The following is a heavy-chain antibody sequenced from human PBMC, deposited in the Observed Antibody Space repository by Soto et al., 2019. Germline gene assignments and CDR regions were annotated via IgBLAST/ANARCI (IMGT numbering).Heavy chain of an antibody. CDR1: GRTFSSYA. D-gene: IGHD2-15*01. V-gene: IGHV1-69*06. J-gene: IGHJ6*02. CDR2: IIPIVGTA. CDR3: AGHLRYCSGGSSFYFYGMDV. Sequence: SVKASCKASGRTFSSYAISSVRQAPGQGLEWMGAIIPIVGTANYAQKFEGGVTITADKSTSTAYMELGSLTSEDTAVYYCAGHLRYCSGGSSFYFYGMDVWGQGTTVTVSS.